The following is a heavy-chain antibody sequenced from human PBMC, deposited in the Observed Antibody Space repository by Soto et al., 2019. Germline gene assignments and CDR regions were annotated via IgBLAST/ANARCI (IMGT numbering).Heavy chain of an antibody. CDR2: IYYTGAT. CDR1: SGSISSGNW. D-gene: IGHD6-25*01. V-gene: IGHV4-4*02. Sequence: QVQLQESGPGLVESSGTLSLTCEVSSGSISSGNWWSWVRQPPGKGLEWIGEIYYTGATNYNPSLKSRVTMTIDKSKDQFSLNLXXATAADTAVYYCARVFSSGSAWMYYFDFWGQGILVSVSS. J-gene: IGHJ4*02. CDR3: ARVFSSGSAWMYYFDF.